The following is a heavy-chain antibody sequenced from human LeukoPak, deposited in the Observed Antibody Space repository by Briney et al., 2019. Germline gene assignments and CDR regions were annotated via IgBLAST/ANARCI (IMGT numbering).Heavy chain of an antibody. CDR2: IIPIFGTA. CDR3: VLVTYYYDSSGYYFDY. Sequence: ASVKVSCKASGGTFSSYAISWVRQAPGQGLEWMGGIIPIFGTANYAQKFQGRVTITADESTSTAYMELSSLRSEDTAVYYCVLVTYYYDSSGYYFDYWGQGTLVTVSS. V-gene: IGHV1-69*13. CDR1: GGTFSSYA. J-gene: IGHJ4*02. D-gene: IGHD3-22*01.